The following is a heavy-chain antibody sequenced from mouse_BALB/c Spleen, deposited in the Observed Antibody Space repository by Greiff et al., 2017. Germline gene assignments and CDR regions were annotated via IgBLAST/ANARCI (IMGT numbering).Heavy chain of an antibody. V-gene: IGHV5-12-2*01. D-gene: IGHD2-4*01. CDR1: GYTFSSYS. J-gene: IGHJ1*01. Sequence: EGQLVESGAGLVQPGGSLKLSCAASGYTFSSYSMSWVRQTPGQRLEWVAYISNGGGSTYYPDTVKGRFTISRDNAKNTLYLQMSSLKSEDTAMYSCARGDDYVGWYLDGWGAGTTVTVAS. CDR2: ISNGGGST. CDR3: ARGDDYVGWYLDG.